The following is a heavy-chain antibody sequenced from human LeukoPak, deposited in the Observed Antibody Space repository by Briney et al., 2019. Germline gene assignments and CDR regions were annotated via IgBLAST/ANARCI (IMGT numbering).Heavy chain of an antibody. CDR2: ISYSGST. Sequence: SETLSLTCTVSNGSINNYYWSWIRQPPGKGREWIGYISYSGSTNYSPSLKSRVTISVDSSKHQFSLKLNSVTAADTAVYYCARGGYTGTSFNYWGQGTLVTVSS. D-gene: IGHD5-12*01. CDR1: NGSINNYY. CDR3: ARGGYTGTSFNY. J-gene: IGHJ4*02. V-gene: IGHV4-59*08.